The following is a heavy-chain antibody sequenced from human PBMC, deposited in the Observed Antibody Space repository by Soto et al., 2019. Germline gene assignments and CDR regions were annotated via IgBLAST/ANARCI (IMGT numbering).Heavy chain of an antibody. V-gene: IGHV3-74*01. CDR3: AKETTVTTYYFDL. J-gene: IGHJ2*01. D-gene: IGHD4-17*01. CDR2: INSDGSST. CDR1: GFTFSSYW. Sequence: EVQLVESGGGLVQPGGSLRLSCAASGFTFSSYWMHWVRQAPGKGLVWVSRINSDGSSTSYADSVKGRFTISRDNAKNTLYLQMISLRAEDTAVYYCAKETTVTTYYFDLLGRGTLVTVS.